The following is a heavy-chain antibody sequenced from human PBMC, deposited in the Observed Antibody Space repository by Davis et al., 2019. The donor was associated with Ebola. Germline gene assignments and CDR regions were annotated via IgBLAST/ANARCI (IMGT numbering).Heavy chain of an antibody. CDR3: ARGDFYYGVDV. Sequence: GESLKISCTASGLPFSSFWMHWVRQIPGKGLVWLSGSNPDGSITTYADSVKGRFTIFRDNAKNTLYLEATSLEVEDTGVDYCARGDFYYGVDVWGQGTTVTVSS. J-gene: IGHJ6*02. CDR2: SNPDGSIT. CDR1: GLPFSSFW. V-gene: IGHV3-74*03.